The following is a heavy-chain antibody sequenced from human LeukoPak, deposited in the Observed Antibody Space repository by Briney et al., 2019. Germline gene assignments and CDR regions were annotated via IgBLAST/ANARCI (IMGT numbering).Heavy chain of an antibody. D-gene: IGHD3-22*01. J-gene: IGHJ3*02. Sequence: GGSLRLSCAASGFTFSSYGMHWVRQAPGKGLEWVAVISYDGNNKYYADSVKGRFTISRDNSKNTLYLQMNSLRAEDTAVYYCAKDRGGAYYESSVDTWGQGTMVTVSS. CDR3: AKDRGGAYYESSVDT. CDR2: ISYDGNNK. CDR1: GFTFSSYG. V-gene: IGHV3-30*18.